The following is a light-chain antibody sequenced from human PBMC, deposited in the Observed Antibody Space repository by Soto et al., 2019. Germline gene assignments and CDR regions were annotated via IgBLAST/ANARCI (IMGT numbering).Light chain of an antibody. Sequence: QSVLAQPPSASGTPGQTVTISCSGGSSKIAGNAINWFQQLPGMAPKLLIYSGDHRPSGVPDRFSGSKSGTSASLAIIGLQSEDEADYYCATWADSLKTYVFGTGTKVTV. J-gene: IGLJ1*01. CDR3: ATWADSLKTYV. CDR2: SGD. CDR1: SSKIAGNA. V-gene: IGLV1-44*01.